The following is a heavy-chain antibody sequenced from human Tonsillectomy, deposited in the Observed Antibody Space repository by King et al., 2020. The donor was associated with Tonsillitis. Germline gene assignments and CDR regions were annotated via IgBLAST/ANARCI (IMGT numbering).Heavy chain of an antibody. J-gene: IGHJ4*02. Sequence: QLVQSGAEAKKPGESLKISCKGSGYSFTTYWIGWVRQMPGKGLEWMGIIYPGDSDSRYSPSFQGQVTISADKSISTAYLHWSILRASDTAMYYCARLPPYGSGSYYNPFDYWGQGTLVTVSS. CDR3: ARLPPYGSGSYYNPFDY. D-gene: IGHD3-10*01. V-gene: IGHV5-51*01. CDR2: IYPGDSDS. CDR1: GYSFTTYW.